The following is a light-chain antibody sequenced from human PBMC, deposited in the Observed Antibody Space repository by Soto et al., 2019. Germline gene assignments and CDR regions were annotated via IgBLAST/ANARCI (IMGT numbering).Light chain of an antibody. J-gene: IGLJ1*01. V-gene: IGLV1-40*01. CDR2: DNN. CDR1: SSNIGAGYN. CDR3: QSYDTSLSGFYV. Sequence: QSVLTQPPSVSGAPGQRVSISCTGSSSNIGAGYNVHWYQQLPGTAPKLLTYDNNNRPSGVPDRFSGSKSGTSASLAITGLQAEDEADYYCQSYDTSLSGFYVFGTGTKVTVL.